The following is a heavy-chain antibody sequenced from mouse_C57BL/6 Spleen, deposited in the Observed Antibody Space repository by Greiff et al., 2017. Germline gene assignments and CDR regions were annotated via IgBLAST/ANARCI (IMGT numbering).Heavy chain of an antibody. CDR1: GFSLTSYG. J-gene: IGHJ4*01. V-gene: IGHV2-4*01. CDR3: AKNRFITAVVEAMDY. CDR2: IWSGGST. D-gene: IGHD1-1*01. Sequence: QVQLQQSGPGLVQPSQSLSITCTASGFSLTSYGVHWVRQPPGKGLEWLGVIWSGGSTDYYAAFISRLSISKENSKSQVFFKMNSLQADNTAIYYCAKNRFITAVVEAMDYWGPGISGTVSS.